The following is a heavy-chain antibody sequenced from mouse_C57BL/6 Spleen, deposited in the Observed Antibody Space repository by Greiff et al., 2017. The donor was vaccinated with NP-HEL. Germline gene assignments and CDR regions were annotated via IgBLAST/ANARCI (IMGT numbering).Heavy chain of an antibody. CDR3: ARGGYDVLFYAMDY. CDR1: GYTFTSYG. Sequence: VQLQQSGAELARPGASVKLSCKASGYTFTSYGISWVKQRTGQGLEWIGEIYPRSGNTYYNEKFKGKATLTADKSSSTAYMELRSLTSEDSAVYFCARGGYDVLFYAMDYWGQGTSVTVSS. J-gene: IGHJ4*01. CDR2: IYPRSGNT. D-gene: IGHD2-2*01. V-gene: IGHV1-81*01.